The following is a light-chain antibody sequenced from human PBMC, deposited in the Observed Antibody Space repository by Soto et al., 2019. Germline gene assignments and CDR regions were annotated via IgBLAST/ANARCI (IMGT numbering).Light chain of an antibody. V-gene: IGLV1-44*01. J-gene: IGLJ2*01. CDR1: RSNIGRNT. CDR2: GND. CDR3: AAWDGSLNGVV. Sequence: QSVLTQPPSASGTPGQRVTISCSGSRSNIGRNTVNWYQQFSGTAPKLLIYGNDQRPSGVPDRFSGSKSGTSASLAISGLRSEDEADYYCAAWDGSLNGVVFGGGTKLNVL.